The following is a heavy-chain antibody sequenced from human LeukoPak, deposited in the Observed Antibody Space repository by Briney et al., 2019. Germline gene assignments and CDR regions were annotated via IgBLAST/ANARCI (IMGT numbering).Heavy chain of an antibody. CDR3: AKGEYSSGWYDY. CDR2: ISGSGGST. V-gene: IGHV3-23*01. Sequence: GGSLRLSCAASEFTFSSYSMNWVRQAPGKGLEWVSAISGSGGSTYYADSVKGRFTISRDNSKNTLYLQMNSLRAEDTAVYYCAKGEYSSGWYDYWGQGTLVTVSS. J-gene: IGHJ4*02. D-gene: IGHD6-19*01. CDR1: EFTFSSYS.